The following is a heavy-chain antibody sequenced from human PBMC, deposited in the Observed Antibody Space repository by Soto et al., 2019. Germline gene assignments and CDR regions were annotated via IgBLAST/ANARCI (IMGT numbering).Heavy chain of an antibody. CDR1: GGSFSGYY. Sequence: SETLSLTCAVYGGSFSGYYWSWIRQPPGKGLEWIGEINHSGSTNYNPSLKSRVTISVDTSKNQFSLKLTSVTAAGTAVYYCARDKITGLFDYWGQGTLVTVSS. CDR3: ARDKITGLFDY. CDR2: INHSGST. J-gene: IGHJ4*02. D-gene: IGHD2-8*02. V-gene: IGHV4-34*01.